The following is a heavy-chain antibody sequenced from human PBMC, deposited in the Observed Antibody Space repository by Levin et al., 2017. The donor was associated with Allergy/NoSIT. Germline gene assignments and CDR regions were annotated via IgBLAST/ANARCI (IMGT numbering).Heavy chain of an antibody. D-gene: IGHD3-3*01. CDR3: ARERGNFWSGYNYFDD. CDR2: ISSTGSTI. Sequence: GGSLRLSCAASGFTFSSYEMNWVRRAPGKGLEWVSYISSTGSTIYSADSVKGRFTISRDNAKNSLYLHMNSLRAEDTAVYYCARERGNFWSGYNYFDDWGQGTLVTVSS. CDR1: GFTFSSYE. J-gene: IGHJ4*02. V-gene: IGHV3-48*03.